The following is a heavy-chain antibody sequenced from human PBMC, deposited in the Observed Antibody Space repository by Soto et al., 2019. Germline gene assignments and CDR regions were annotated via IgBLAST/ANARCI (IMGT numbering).Heavy chain of an antibody. CDR3: ARLGGYDQAFDQ. V-gene: IGHV4-59*08. J-gene: IGHJ4*02. D-gene: IGHD3-22*01. CDR1: GGSISSYY. Sequence: SETLSLTCTVSGGSISSYYWSWIRQPPGKGLEWIGYIYYSGSTTYNPSLKSRVTISVDTSKNQFFLKLNSVTAADTAVYYCARLGGYDQAFDQWGQGSLVTVSS. CDR2: IYYSGST.